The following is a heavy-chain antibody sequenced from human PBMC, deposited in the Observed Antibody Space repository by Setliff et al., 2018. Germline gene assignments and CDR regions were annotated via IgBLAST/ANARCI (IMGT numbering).Heavy chain of an antibody. CDR3: TKGRVGLAARAGY. CDR2: IYASGST. Sequence: PSETLSLTCTVSGGSISVYYWSWIRQSAGKGLEWIGRIYASGSTEYNPSLGSRVTISVDTSRNQFSLQLSSVTSADTAIYYCTKGRVGLAARAGYWGQGTLVTVSS. CDR1: GGSISVYY. V-gene: IGHV4-4*07. J-gene: IGHJ4*02. D-gene: IGHD1-26*01.